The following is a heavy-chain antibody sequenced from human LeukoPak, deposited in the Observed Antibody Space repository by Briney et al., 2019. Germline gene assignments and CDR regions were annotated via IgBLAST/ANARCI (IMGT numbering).Heavy chain of an antibody. J-gene: IGHJ4*02. Sequence: ASVKVSCKASGYTFTGYYMHWVRQAPGQGLEWMGWINPNSGGTNYAQKFQGRVTMARDTSISTAYMELSRLRSDDTAVNCCAGGPDYSDYLGTGADYWGQGTLVTVSS. CDR3: AGGPDYSDYLGTGADY. V-gene: IGHV1-2*02. CDR2: INPNSGGT. CDR1: GYTFTGYY. D-gene: IGHD4-11*01.